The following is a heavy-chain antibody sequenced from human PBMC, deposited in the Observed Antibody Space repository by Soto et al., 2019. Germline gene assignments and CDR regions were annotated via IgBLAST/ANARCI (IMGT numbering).Heavy chain of an antibody. Sequence: GGSLRLSCAASGFTFSSYAMSWVRQAPGKGLEWVSAISGSGGSTYYADSVKGRFTISRDNSKNTLYLQMNSLRAEDTAVYYCAKVGDIVVVVAATLKYGDYGYMDVWGKGTTVTVSS. V-gene: IGHV3-23*01. CDR2: ISGSGGST. CDR3: AKVGDIVVVVAATLKYGDYGYMDV. D-gene: IGHD2-15*01. J-gene: IGHJ6*03. CDR1: GFTFSSYA.